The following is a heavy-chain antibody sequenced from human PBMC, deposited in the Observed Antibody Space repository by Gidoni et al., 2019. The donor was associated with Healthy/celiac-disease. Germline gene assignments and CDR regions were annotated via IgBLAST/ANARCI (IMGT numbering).Heavy chain of an antibody. D-gene: IGHD6-13*01. CDR1: GFTFGAYA. Sequence: EVQLVESGGGLVQPGRSLRLSCTASGFTFGAYAMSWVRQAPGKGLEWVGFIRSKAYGGTTEYAASVKGRFTISRDDSKSIAYLQMNSLKTEDTAVYYCTRGIAADYWGQGTLVTVSS. CDR3: TRGIAADY. CDR2: IRSKAYGGTT. J-gene: IGHJ4*02. V-gene: IGHV3-49*04.